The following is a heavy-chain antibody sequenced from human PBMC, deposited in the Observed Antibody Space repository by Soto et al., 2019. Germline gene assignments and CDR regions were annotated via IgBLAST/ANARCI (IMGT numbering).Heavy chain of an antibody. Sequence: GGSLRLSCAASGFTFSSYAMHWVRQAPGKGLEWVAVISYDGSNKYYADSVKGRFTISRDNSKNTLYLQMNSLRAEDTAVYYCAGDLRGFTISDWFDPWGQGTLVTVSS. CDR1: GFTFSSYA. J-gene: IGHJ5*02. V-gene: IGHV3-30-3*01. CDR2: ISYDGSNK. D-gene: IGHD3-3*01. CDR3: AGDLRGFTISDWFDP.